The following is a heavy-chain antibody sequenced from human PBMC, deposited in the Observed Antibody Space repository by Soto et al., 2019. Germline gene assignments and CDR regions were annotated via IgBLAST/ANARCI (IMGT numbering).Heavy chain of an antibody. CDR3: ARERVPLTGTVTIREAH. Sequence: QVQLVQSGAEVKKPGSSVKVSCKASGGTFSSYTISWVRQAPGQGLAWMGRIIPILGISNYAQKFQGRVTSTADKSTSTADMELSSLRSEDTAVYYCARERVPLTGTVTIREAHLGQGTLVTGSS. J-gene: IGHJ4*02. CDR2: IIPILGIS. D-gene: IGHD4-17*01. CDR1: GGTFSSYT. V-gene: IGHV1-69*08.